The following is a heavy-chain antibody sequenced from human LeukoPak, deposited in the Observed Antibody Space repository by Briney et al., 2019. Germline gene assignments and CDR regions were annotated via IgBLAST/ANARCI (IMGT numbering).Heavy chain of an antibody. CDR1: GYTFTGYY. D-gene: IGHD2-2*01. CDR2: INPNSGGT. J-gene: IGHJ6*02. V-gene: IGHV1-2*02. CDR3: ARAEKNQYCSSTSCYYYYGMDV. Sequence: ASMKVSCKASGYTFTGYYMHWVRQAPGQGLEWMGWINPNSGGTNYAQKFQGRVTMTRDTSISTAYMELSRLRSDDTAVYYCARAEKNQYCSSTSCYYYYGMDVWGQGTTVTVSS.